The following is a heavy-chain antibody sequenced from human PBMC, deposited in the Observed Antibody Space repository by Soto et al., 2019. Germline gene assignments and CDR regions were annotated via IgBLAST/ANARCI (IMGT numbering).Heavy chain of an antibody. D-gene: IGHD5-12*01. Sequence: GGTLRLSCAASGFNFRDYYMTWMRQAPGQGLEWVSYIRSSDSDTFNADSVKGRFTISRDNAKKSLYLQMNSLRIEDTAVYYCARGSRDGYNEVAFDMWGQGTMVTVSS. V-gene: IGHV3-11*01. CDR1: GFNFRDYY. CDR3: ARGSRDGYNEVAFDM. J-gene: IGHJ3*02. CDR2: IRSSDSDT.